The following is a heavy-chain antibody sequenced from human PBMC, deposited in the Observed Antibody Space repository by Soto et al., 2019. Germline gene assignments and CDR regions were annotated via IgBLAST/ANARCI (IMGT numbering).Heavy chain of an antibody. CDR3: ARARGGAKGGLEYFQH. J-gene: IGHJ1*01. V-gene: IGHV3-7*01. CDR2: VRQDGSQK. D-gene: IGHD1-26*01. Sequence: GGSLRLSCEASGFTFSSYWMSWVRQAPGKGLEWVANVRQDGSQKFLVDSVKGRFTISRDNAKNSMYLQMNSLRAEDTAVYYCARARGGAKGGLEYFQHWGQGTLVTVSS. CDR1: GFTFSSYW.